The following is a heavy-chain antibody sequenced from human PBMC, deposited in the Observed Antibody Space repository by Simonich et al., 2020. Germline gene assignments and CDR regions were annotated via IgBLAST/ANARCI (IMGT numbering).Heavy chain of an antibody. CDR3: ARGPAERWFDP. V-gene: IGHV1-2*06. D-gene: IGHD2-2*01. J-gene: IGHJ5*02. Sequence: QVQLVQSGAEVKKPGASVKVSCKASGYTFTGYYMHWVGQAPGQGLEGMGRINPNSGGTNDAQKFQGRVTITRNTSISTAYMELSSLRSEDTAVYYCARGPAERWFDPWGQGTLVTVSS. CDR2: INPNSGGT. CDR1: GYTFTGYY.